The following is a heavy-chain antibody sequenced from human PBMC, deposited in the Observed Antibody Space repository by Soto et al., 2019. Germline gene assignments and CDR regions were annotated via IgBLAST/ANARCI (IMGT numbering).Heavy chain of an antibody. CDR2: IIPILGIA. D-gene: IGHD2-2*01. J-gene: IGHJ4*02. CDR3: ARGPPTTKGVVVPAAL. Sequence: VSXKASGGTFSSYTISWVRQAPGQGLEWMXRIIPILGIANYAQKFXGRVTITADKSTSXAYMXLSSLRSEDTAVYYCARGPPTTKGVVVPAALWGQGTLVTVSS. V-gene: IGHV1-69*02. CDR1: GGTFSSYT.